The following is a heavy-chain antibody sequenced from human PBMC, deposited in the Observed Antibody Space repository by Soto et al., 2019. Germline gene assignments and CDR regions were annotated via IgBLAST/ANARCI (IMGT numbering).Heavy chain of an antibody. D-gene: IGHD4-17*01. J-gene: IGHJ4*02. CDR1: GYTFTSYG. CDR2: ISAYNGNT. Sequence: AASVKVSCKASGYTFTSYGISWVRQAPGQGLEWMGWISAYNGNTNYAQKLQGRVTMTTDTSTSTAYMELRSLRSDDTAVYYCARGRDFGDYPWGIDYWGQGTLVTVSS. CDR3: ARGRDFGDYPWGIDY. V-gene: IGHV1-18*01.